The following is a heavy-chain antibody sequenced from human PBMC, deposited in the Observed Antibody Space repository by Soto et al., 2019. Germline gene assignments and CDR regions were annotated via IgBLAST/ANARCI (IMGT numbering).Heavy chain of an antibody. CDR3: ARAGGSSRGNSYNGIDV. CDR2: IGTAGDT. CDR1: GFTFSSYD. D-gene: IGHD1-26*01. V-gene: IGHV3-13*01. J-gene: IGHJ6*02. Sequence: PGGSLTLSCTASGFTFSSYDMHWVRQITGKGLEWVSAIGTAGDTFYPGSVKGRVTISRENAKNSVYLQMDNLRVGDTAVYYCARAGGSSRGNSYNGIDVWGQGTSVTVSS.